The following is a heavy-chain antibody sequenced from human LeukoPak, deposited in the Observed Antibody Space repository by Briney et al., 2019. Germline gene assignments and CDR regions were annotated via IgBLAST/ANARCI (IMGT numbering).Heavy chain of an antibody. V-gene: IGHV3-66*01. CDR2: IYSGGST. D-gene: IGHD6-13*01. J-gene: IGHJ4*02. CDR3: AKDREPHSSSSFETDY. Sequence: LSGGSLRLSCAASGFTVSSNYMSWVRQAPGKGLEWVSVIYSGGSTYYADSVKGRFTISRDNSKNTLYLQMNSLRAEDTAVYYCAKDREPHSSSSFETDYWGQGTLVTVSS. CDR1: GFTVSSNY.